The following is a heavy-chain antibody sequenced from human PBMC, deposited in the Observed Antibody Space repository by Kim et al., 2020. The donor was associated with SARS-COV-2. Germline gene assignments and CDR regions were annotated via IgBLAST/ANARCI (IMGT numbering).Heavy chain of an antibody. CDR1: GGSISSGDYY. V-gene: IGHV4-30-4*01. J-gene: IGHJ4*02. CDR2: IYYSGST. Sequence: SETLSLTCTVSGGSISSGDYYWSWIRQPPGKGLEWIGYIYYSGSTYYNPSLKSRVTISVDTSKNQFSLKLSSVTAADTAVYYCASTEGYSYGYNWGQGTLVTVSS. D-gene: IGHD5-18*01. CDR3: ASTEGYSYGYN.